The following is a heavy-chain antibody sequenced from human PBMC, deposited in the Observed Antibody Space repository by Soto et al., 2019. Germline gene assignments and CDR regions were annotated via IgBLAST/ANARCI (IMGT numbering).Heavy chain of an antibody. CDR2: IKQDGSER. J-gene: IGHJ4*02. CDR3: VRSTNYFDY. D-gene: IGHD2-8*01. V-gene: IGHV3-7*01. Sequence: GGSLRLSCAASGFTFSKFWMNWVRQAPGKGLEWVANIKQDGSERYYVDSVKGRFTISRENAKNSLYLQMNSLRAEDTALYFCVRSTNYFDYWGQGTLVTAPQ. CDR1: GFTFSKFW.